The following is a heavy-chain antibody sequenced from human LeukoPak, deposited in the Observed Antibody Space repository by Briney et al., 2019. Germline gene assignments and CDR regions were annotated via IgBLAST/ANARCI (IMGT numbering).Heavy chain of an antibody. J-gene: IGHJ4*02. CDR1: GFTFSSYG. D-gene: IGHD4-23*01. V-gene: IGHV3-30*02. CDR2: IRYDGSNK. CDR3: AKGHDYGGRTLDY. Sequence: GGSLRLSCAASGFTFSSYGMHLVRQAPGKGLEWVAFIRYDGSNKYYADSVKGRFTISRDNSKNTLYLQMNSLRVEDTAVYYCAKGHDYGGRTLDYWGQGTLVTVSS.